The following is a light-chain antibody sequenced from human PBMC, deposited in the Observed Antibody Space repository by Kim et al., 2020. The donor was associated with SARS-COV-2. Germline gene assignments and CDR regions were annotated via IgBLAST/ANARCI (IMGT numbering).Light chain of an antibody. J-gene: IGKJ1*01. V-gene: IGKV1-5*01. Sequence: SAAVGDRVTITGRASQSVSTWLAWYQQKPGKAPKLLIYDAFRLESGVPSRFSGGGSGTDFTLTISSLQPDDFATYYCQQYNRLSTFGQGTKVDIK. CDR2: DAF. CDR3: QQYNRLST. CDR1: QSVSTW.